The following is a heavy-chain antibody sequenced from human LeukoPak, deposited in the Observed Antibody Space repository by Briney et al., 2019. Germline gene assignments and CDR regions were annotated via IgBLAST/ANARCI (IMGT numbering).Heavy chain of an antibody. D-gene: IGHD3-10*01. Sequence: QPGRSLRLSCAASGFTFDDYAMHWVRHAPGKGLEWVSGISWNSGSIGYADSVKGRFTISRDNAKNSLYLQMNSLRAEDTALYYCAKDQGNGRITMVRGVIRQRYYYGMDVWGQGTTVTVSS. J-gene: IGHJ6*02. CDR2: ISWNSGSI. CDR3: AKDQGNGRITMVRGVIRQRYYYGMDV. V-gene: IGHV3-9*01. CDR1: GFTFDDYA.